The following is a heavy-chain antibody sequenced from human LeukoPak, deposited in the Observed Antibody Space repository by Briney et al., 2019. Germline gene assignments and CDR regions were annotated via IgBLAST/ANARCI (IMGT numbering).Heavy chain of an antibody. Sequence: ASVKVSCKASGYTFTSYDINWVRQATGQGLEWMGWMNPNSGNTGYAQKFQGGVTMTRNTSISTAYMELSSLRSEDTAVYYCARGGAAAGPKNWFDPWGQGTLVTVSS. CDR2: MNPNSGNT. J-gene: IGHJ5*02. D-gene: IGHD6-13*01. V-gene: IGHV1-8*01. CDR3: ARGGAAAGPKNWFDP. CDR1: GYTFTSYD.